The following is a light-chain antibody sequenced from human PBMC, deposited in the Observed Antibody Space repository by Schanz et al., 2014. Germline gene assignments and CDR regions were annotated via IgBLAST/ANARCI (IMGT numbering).Light chain of an antibody. CDR1: QSVSSN. V-gene: IGKV3-15*01. CDR2: GAS. CDR3: QQYNNWWT. J-gene: IGKJ1*01. Sequence: IVMTQSPATLSVSPGERATLSCRASQSVSSNLAWYQQKPGQAPRLLIYGASTRATGIPARVSGSGSGTEFTLTISSLQSEDFAVYYCQQYNNWWTFGQGTKVEIK.